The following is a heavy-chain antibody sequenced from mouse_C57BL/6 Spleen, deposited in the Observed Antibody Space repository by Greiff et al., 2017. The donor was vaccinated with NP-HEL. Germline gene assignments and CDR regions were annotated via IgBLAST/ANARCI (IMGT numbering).Heavy chain of an antibody. CDR2: IRNKANGYTT. CDR3: ARLNWEDYFDY. V-gene: IGHV7-3*01. D-gene: IGHD4-1*02. J-gene: IGHJ2*01. CDR1: GFTFTDYY. Sequence: EVHLVESGGGLVQPGGSLSLSCAASGFTFTDYYMSWVRQPPGKALEWLGFIRNKANGYTTEYSASVKGRFTISRDNSQSILYLQMNALRAEDSATYYCARLNWEDYFDYWGQGTTLTVSS.